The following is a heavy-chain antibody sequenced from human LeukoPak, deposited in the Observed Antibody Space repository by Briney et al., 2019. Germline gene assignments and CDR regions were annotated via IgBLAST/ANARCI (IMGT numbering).Heavy chain of an antibody. CDR3: AKDTDSSGYYYSSLDP. J-gene: IGHJ5*02. CDR2: IRYDGSNK. CDR1: GFTFSGYG. V-gene: IGHV3-30*02. D-gene: IGHD3-22*01. Sequence: PGGSLRLSCAASGFTFSGYGMHWVRQAPGKGLEWVAFIRYDGSNKYYADSVKGRFTISRDNSKNTLYLQMNSLRAEDTAVYYCAKDTDSSGYYYSSLDPWGQGTLVTVSS.